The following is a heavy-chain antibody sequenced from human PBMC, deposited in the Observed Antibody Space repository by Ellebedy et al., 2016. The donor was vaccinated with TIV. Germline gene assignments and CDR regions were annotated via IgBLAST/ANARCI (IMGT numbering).Heavy chain of an antibody. Sequence: GGSLRLXXAASGFTFSYVSMTWVRQAPGKGLEWVSAISGSGGGTYYADSVKGRFTISRDTSTNTVYLQMNNLRAEDTALYFCARDYQNGMDVWGQGTTVTVSS. CDR1: GFTFSYVS. D-gene: IGHD4-11*01. V-gene: IGHV3-23*01. J-gene: IGHJ6*02. CDR2: ISGSGGGT. CDR3: ARDYQNGMDV.